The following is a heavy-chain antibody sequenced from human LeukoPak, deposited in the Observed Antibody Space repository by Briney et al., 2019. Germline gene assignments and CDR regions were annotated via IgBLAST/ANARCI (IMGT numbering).Heavy chain of an antibody. J-gene: IGHJ4*02. Sequence: GASVKVSCKASGYTFTSYGISWVRQAPGQGLEWMGWISAYNGNTNYAQKLQGRVTMTEDTSTDTAYMELSSLRSEDTAVYYCASGWESYYYDSSDLDFGYWGQGTLVTVSS. CDR2: ISAYNGNT. D-gene: IGHD3-22*01. CDR1: GYTFTSYG. V-gene: IGHV1-18*01. CDR3: ASGWESYYYDSSDLDFGY.